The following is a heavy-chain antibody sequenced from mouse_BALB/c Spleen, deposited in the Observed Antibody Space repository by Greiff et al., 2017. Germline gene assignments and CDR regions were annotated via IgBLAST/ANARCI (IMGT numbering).Heavy chain of an antibody. CDR2: ISYDGSN. CDR3: ARALLHYYAMDY. CDR1: GYSITSGYY. Sequence: ESGPGLVKPSQSLSLTCSVTGYSITSGYYWNWIRQFPGNKLEWMGYISYDGSNNYNPSLKNRISITRDTSKNQFFLKLNSVTTEDTATYYCARALLHYYAMDYWGQGTSVTVSS. J-gene: IGHJ4*01. V-gene: IGHV3-6*02.